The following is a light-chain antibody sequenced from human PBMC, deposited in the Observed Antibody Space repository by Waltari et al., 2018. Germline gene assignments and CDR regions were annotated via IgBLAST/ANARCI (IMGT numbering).Light chain of an antibody. CDR1: QRISSY. CDR2: GAS. Sequence: EIVLTQSPGTLSLSPGERATLYCRASQRISSYLARYQQKPGQAPRLLIHGASTRATGIPDRFSGSGSGTDFTLTISRLDPEDFAVYYCQQYGSSPWTFGQGTKVEIK. CDR3: QQYGSSPWT. V-gene: IGKV3-20*01. J-gene: IGKJ1*01.